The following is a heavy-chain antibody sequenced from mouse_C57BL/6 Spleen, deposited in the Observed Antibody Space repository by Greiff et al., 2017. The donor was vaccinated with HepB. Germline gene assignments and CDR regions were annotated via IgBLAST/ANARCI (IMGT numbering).Heavy chain of an antibody. V-gene: IGHV1-82*01. D-gene: IGHD1-1*01. CDR1: GYAFSSSW. Sequence: LEESGPELVKPGASVKISCKASGYAFSSSWMNWVKQRPGKGLEWIGRIYPGDGDTNYNGKFKGKATLTADKSSSTAYMQLSSLTSEDSAVYFCARSDGSSPAWFAYWGQGTLVTVSA. CDR2: IYPGDGDT. J-gene: IGHJ3*01. CDR3: ARSDGSSPAWFAY.